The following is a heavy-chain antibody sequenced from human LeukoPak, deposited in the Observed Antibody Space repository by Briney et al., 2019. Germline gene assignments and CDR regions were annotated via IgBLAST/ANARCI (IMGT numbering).Heavy chain of an antibody. J-gene: IGHJ5*02. CDR3: ARLDCSSTSCPRGDRWFDP. V-gene: IGHV4-28*01. D-gene: IGHD2-2*01. Sequence: PSETLSLTCAVSGYSISSSNWWGWIRQPPGKGLEWIGYIYYSGSTYYNPSLKSRVTISVDTSKNQFSLKLSSVTAADTAVYYCARLDCSSTSCPRGDRWFDPWGQGTLVTVSS. CDR1: GYSISSSNW. CDR2: IYYSGST.